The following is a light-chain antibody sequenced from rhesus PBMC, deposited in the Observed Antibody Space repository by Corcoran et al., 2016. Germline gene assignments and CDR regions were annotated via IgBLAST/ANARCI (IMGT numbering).Light chain of an antibody. CDR2: DVR. J-gene: IGLJ6*01. Sequence: QTAPTQPPSGSGSPRQSVNLSCTGTSSHVGGYNYVSWYQQHPGKAPKLMIYDVRKRPPGVSDRFSGSKSGNTASLTISGLQAEDEAVYYGCSYTTSSTFVFGSGTKLTVL. CDR3: CSYTTSSTFV. CDR1: SSHVGGYNY. V-gene: IGLV2S7*01.